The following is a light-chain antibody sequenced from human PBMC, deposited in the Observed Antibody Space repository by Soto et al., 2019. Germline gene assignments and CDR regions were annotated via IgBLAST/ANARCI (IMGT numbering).Light chain of an antibody. CDR1: QSVSST. CDR3: QQYIYWPWT. J-gene: IGKJ1*01. V-gene: IGKV3-15*01. CDR2: GAS. Sequence: EIVMTQSPATLSVSPGERATLSCRASQSVSSTLAWYQQKPGQAPRLLIYGASTRATGIPARFSGSGSGTEFTLTISSLQSEDFAVYYCQQYIYWPWTFGKGTKV.